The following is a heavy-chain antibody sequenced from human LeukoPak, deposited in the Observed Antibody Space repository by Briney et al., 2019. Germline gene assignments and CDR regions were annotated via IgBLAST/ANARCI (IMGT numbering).Heavy chain of an antibody. CDR3: ARDGSADYYDSSGYPYEFDP. V-gene: IGHV1-18*01. CDR2: ISAYNGNT. J-gene: IGHJ5*02. Sequence: ASVKVSCKASRGTFSSYAIIWVRQAPGQGLEWMGWISAYNGNTNYAQKLQGRVTMTTDTSTSTAYMELRSLRSDDTAVYYCARDGSADYYDSSGYPYEFDPWGQGTLVTVSS. CDR1: RGTFSSYA. D-gene: IGHD3-22*01.